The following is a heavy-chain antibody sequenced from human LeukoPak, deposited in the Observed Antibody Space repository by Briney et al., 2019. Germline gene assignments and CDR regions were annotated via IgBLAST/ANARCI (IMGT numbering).Heavy chain of an antibody. Sequence: ASVKVSCKPSGYTFTAYFMHWGRQAPGQGLEWMGWINANVGGTDYAQKFQGRVAMTRDTSTRPAYMELKRLRSDDTAVYYCARGLPAPADQYYMDVWGKGTTVTVSS. V-gene: IGHV1-2*02. CDR2: INANVGGT. J-gene: IGHJ6*03. CDR3: ARGLPAPADQYYMDV. CDR1: GYTFTAYF. D-gene: IGHD2-2*01.